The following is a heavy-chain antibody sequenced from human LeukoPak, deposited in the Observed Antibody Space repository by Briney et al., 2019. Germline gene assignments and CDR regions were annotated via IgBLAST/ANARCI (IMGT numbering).Heavy chain of an antibody. D-gene: IGHD2-15*01. Sequence: GGSLRLSCPSSGFTFISYAMSWVRQAPGKGLEWVSAISGSGGSTYYADSVKGGFTISSENSKNTLYLQMNSLRAEDKAVYYCAKDLGYCSGGSCWGQGTLVTVSS. J-gene: IGHJ4*02. CDR2: ISGSGGST. CDR3: AKDLGYCSGGSC. CDR1: GFTFISYA. V-gene: IGHV3-23*01.